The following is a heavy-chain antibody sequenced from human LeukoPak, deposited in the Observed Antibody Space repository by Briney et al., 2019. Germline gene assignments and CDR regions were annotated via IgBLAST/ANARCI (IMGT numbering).Heavy chain of an antibody. J-gene: IGHJ4*02. Sequence: GGSLRLSCVASGFTFSNNWMIWVRQAPGKGLEWVGNIKQDGREKSYVDSVKGRFSISRDNAKDSLYLQMNSLRVEDTAVYYCARSGGTYRFDYWGQGTLVTVSS. CDR2: IKQDGREK. D-gene: IGHD1-26*01. V-gene: IGHV3-7*01. CDR3: ARSGGTYRFDY. CDR1: GFTFSNNW.